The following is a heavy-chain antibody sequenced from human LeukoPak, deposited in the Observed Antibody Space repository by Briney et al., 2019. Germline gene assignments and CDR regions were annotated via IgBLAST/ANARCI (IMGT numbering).Heavy chain of an antibody. D-gene: IGHD3-9*01. Sequence: IPGGSLRLSCAASGFTFSSYSMNWVRQAPGKGLEWVSSISSSSSYIYYADSVKGRFTISRDNAKNSLYLQMNSLRAEDTAVYYCAREDYDILTGYSHGAFDIWGQGTMVTVSS. CDR3: AREDYDILTGYSHGAFDI. CDR1: GFTFSSYS. J-gene: IGHJ3*02. CDR2: ISSSSSYI. V-gene: IGHV3-21*01.